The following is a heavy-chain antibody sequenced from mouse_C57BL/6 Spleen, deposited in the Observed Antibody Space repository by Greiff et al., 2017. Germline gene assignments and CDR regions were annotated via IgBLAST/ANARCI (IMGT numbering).Heavy chain of an antibody. D-gene: IGHD1-1*01. CDR2: IDPETGGT. V-gene: IGHV1-15*01. CDR3: TSYYYGSRERSWFAY. J-gene: IGHJ3*01. Sequence: QVQLQQSGAELVRPGASVTLSCKASGYTFTDYEMHWVKQTPVHGLEWIGAIDPETGGTAYNQKFKGKAILTADKSSSTAYMELRSLTSEDSAVYYCTSYYYGSRERSWFAYWGQGTLVTVSA. CDR1: GYTFTDYE.